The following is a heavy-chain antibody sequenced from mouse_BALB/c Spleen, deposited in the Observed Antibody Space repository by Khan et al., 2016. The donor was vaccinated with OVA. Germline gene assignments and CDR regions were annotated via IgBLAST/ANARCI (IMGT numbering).Heavy chain of an antibody. CDR1: GFSLSDYG. Sequence: QVQLQQSGPGLVAPSQSLSITCTVSGFSLSDYGVSWIRQPPGKGLEWLGVIWGGGSTYYNSALKSRLSISKDNSKSQVFLKMNSLQTDDTAIYXCAKGLWSYYFALDYWGQGTSVTVSS. CDR3: AKGLWSYYFALDY. D-gene: IGHD1-1*02. J-gene: IGHJ4*01. V-gene: IGHV2-6-5*01. CDR2: IWGGGST.